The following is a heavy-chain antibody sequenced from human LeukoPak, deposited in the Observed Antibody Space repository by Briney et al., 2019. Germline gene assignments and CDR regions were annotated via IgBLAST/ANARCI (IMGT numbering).Heavy chain of an antibody. D-gene: IGHD1-1*01. V-gene: IGHV3-9*01. CDR3: AKDRYGPFDY. Sequence: PGGSLRLSCAASGFTFDDYAMHWVRQAPGKGLEWVSGISWNSGSIGYADSVKGRFTISRDNAKNSLYLQMNSLRAEDTALYYCAKDRYGPFDYWGQGTLVTVSS. CDR2: ISWNSGSI. CDR1: GFTFDDYA. J-gene: IGHJ4*02.